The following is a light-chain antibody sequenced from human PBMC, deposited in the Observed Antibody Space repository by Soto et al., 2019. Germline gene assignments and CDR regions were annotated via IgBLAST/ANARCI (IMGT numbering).Light chain of an antibody. CDR1: QTVSSSF. J-gene: IGKJ4*01. V-gene: IGKV3-20*01. CDR2: GAS. Sequence: EIVLTHSPGTLSFSPVERATLSCRASQTVSSSFLAWYQQKPGQAPRLFIYGASSRATGIPDRFSGTGSGTAFTLTISSLQSEDFAVYYCQQYNNWPLTFGGGTKVDI. CDR3: QQYNNWPLT.